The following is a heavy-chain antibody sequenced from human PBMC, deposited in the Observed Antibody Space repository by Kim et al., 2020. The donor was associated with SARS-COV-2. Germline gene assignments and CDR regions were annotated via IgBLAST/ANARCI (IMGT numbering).Heavy chain of an antibody. J-gene: IGHJ5*02. CDR3: AREAAAGIWWFDP. V-gene: IGHV1-69*04. Sequence: NDAQQLQGRSTIAADKTTRTAYLGLGSLRSEDTAVYYCAREAAAGIWWFDPWGQGTLVTVSS. D-gene: IGHD6-13*01.